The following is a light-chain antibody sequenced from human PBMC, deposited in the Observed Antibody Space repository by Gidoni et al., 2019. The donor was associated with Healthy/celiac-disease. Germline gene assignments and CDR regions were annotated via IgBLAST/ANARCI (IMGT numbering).Light chain of an antibody. CDR1: QSISSY. Sequence: DIQMTQSPSSLSASVGDRVTITCRASQSISSYLNWYQQKPGKAPKLLIYAASSLQSGVPSRFSGSGSGTDFNLTISSLQPEDCATYYCQQSYSTQCTFGPGTKVDIK. CDR3: QQSYSTQCT. CDR2: AAS. J-gene: IGKJ3*01. V-gene: IGKV1-39*01.